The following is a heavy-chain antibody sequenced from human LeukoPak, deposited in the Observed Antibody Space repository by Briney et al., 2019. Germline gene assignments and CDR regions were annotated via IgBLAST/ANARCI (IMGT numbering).Heavy chain of an antibody. CDR3: ATGSLTIVTYPLDY. Sequence: ASVKVSCKVSGYTLTDLSMHWVRQAPGKGLEWMGGFDPEDGDTIYAQTLQGRVTMTEDTSTDTGYMELSSLRSEDTAVYYCATGSLTIVTYPLDYWGQGTLVTVSS. J-gene: IGHJ4*02. CDR2: FDPEDGDT. CDR1: GYTLTDLS. V-gene: IGHV1-24*01. D-gene: IGHD3-9*01.